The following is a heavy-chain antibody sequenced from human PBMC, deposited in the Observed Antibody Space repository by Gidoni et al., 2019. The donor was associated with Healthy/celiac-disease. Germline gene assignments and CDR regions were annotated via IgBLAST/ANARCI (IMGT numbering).Heavy chain of an antibody. V-gene: IGHV1-3*01. CDR2: INAGNGNT. CDR3: AREQRQITIQHYYYYYMDV. D-gene: IGHD3-3*01. Sequence: QVQLVQSGAEVKKPGASVKVSCKASGYTFTSYAMHWVRQAPGQRLEWMGWINAGNGNTKYSQKFQGRVTITRDTSASTAYMELSSLRSEDTAVYYCAREQRQITIQHYYYYYMDVWGKGTTVTVSS. CDR1: GYTFTSYA. J-gene: IGHJ6*03.